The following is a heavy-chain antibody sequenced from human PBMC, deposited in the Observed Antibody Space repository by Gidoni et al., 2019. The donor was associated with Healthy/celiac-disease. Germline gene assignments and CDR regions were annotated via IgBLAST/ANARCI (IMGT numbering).Heavy chain of an antibody. CDR3: ARAPGVVVTGDYYMDV. V-gene: IGHV1-69*06. CDR1: GGTFSRYA. J-gene: IGHJ6*03. D-gene: IGHD3-22*01. CDR2: IIPIFGTA. Sequence: QVQLVQSGAEVKKPGSSVKLSCKASGGTFSRYAISWVRQAPGQGLEWMGGIIPIFGTANYAQKFQGRVTITADKSTSTAYMELSSLRSEDTAVYYCARAPGVVVTGDYYMDVWGKGTTVTVSS.